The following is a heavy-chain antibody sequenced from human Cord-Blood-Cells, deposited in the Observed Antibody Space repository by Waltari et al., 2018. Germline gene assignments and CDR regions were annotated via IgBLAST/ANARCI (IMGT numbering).Heavy chain of an antibody. Sequence: QVQLQESGPGLVKPSETLSLTCAVSGYSISSGYYWGWIRQPPGKGLEWIGSIYHSGSTYYNPSLKSRVTISVDTSKNQFSLKLSSVTAADTAVYYCARGQGDSGSYYYYYGMDVWGQGTTATVSS. D-gene: IGHD1-26*01. J-gene: IGHJ6*02. CDR3: ARGQGDSGSYYYYYGMDV. CDR2: IYHSGST. V-gene: IGHV4-38-2*01. CDR1: GYSISSGYY.